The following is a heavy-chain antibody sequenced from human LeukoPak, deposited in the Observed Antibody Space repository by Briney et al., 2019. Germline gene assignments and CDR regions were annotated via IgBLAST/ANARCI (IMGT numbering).Heavy chain of an antibody. CDR2: IKQDGSEK. J-gene: IGHJ4*02. CDR3: AKDLVTVPTWYFDY. V-gene: IGHV3-7*01. D-gene: IGHD4-23*01. Sequence: GGSLRLSCVASGFSFSSYWMSWVRQAPGKGLEWVANIKQDGSEKYYVDSVKGRFTISRDNAKNSLYLQMNSLRAEDTAVYYCAKDLVTVPTWYFDYWGQGTLVTVSS. CDR1: GFSFSSYW.